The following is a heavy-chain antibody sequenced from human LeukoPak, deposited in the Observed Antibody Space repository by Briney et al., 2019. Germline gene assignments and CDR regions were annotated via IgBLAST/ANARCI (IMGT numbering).Heavy chain of an antibody. CDR2: INPSGGST. J-gene: IGHJ6*03. CDR3: ARGIQLWLHTVYYYYYMDV. V-gene: IGHV1-46*01. CDR1: GYTFTRYY. Sequence: GASVKVSCKSCGYTFTRYYMHWVRQAPGQGLEWMGIINPSGGSTSYAQKFQGTVTMTRDMSTSTVYMELSRLRSDDTAVYYCARGIQLWLHTVYYYYYMDVWGKGTTVTVSS. D-gene: IGHD5-18*01.